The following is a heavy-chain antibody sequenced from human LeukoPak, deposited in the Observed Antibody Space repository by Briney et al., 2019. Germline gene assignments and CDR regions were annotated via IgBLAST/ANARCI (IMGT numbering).Heavy chain of an antibody. Sequence: PSETLFLTCTVSGGSISSSNYYWGWIRQPPGQGLEWIATGDYSGGTYYNPSLKSRVTISVDTSKNQFSLKLSSVTAADTAVYYCARVDKVYYDSSGYYGIDYGMDVWGQGTTVTVSS. D-gene: IGHD3-22*01. CDR3: ARVDKVYYDSSGYYGIDYGMDV. V-gene: IGHV4-39*07. CDR1: GGSISSSNYY. J-gene: IGHJ6*02. CDR2: GDYSGGT.